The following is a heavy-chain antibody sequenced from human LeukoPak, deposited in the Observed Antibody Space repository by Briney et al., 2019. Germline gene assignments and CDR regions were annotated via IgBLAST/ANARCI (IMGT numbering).Heavy chain of an antibody. CDR3: ARGGPYSGSYFDY. CDR1: GGSISSYY. J-gene: IGHJ4*02. Sequence: SETLSLTCTVSGGSISSYYWSWIRQHPGKGLEWIGYIYYSGSTYYNPSLKSRVTISVDTSKNQFSLKLSSVTAADTAVYYCARGGPYSGSYFDYWGQGTLVTVSS. CDR2: IYYSGST. D-gene: IGHD1-26*01. V-gene: IGHV4-59*06.